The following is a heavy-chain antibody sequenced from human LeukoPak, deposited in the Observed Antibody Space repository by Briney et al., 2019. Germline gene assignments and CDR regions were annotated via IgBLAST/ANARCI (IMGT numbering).Heavy chain of an antibody. Sequence: PGGSLRLSCAASRFTFSDYYMSWIRQAPGKGLEWVSYISSTGSTIYYADSVKGRFTISRDNAKNSLYLQMNSLRAEDTAVYYCAREVWGGMVYAINNCFDPWGQGTLVTVST. CDR3: AREVWGGMVYAINNCFDP. CDR2: ISSTGSTI. D-gene: IGHD2-8*01. J-gene: IGHJ5*02. CDR1: RFTFSDYY. V-gene: IGHV3-11*04.